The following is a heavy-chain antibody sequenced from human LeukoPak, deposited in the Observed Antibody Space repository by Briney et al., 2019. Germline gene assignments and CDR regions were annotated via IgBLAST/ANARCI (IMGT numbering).Heavy chain of an antibody. CDR3: ARGPTHDYGDYDGDY. Sequence: SETLSLTCTVSGGSISSSGYYWGWIRQPPGKGLEWIGEINHSGSTNYNPSLKSRVTISVDTSKNQFSLKLSSVTAADTAVYYCARGPTHDYGDYDGDYWGQGTLVTVSS. V-gene: IGHV4-39*07. CDR1: GGSISSSGYY. D-gene: IGHD4-17*01. CDR2: INHSGST. J-gene: IGHJ4*02.